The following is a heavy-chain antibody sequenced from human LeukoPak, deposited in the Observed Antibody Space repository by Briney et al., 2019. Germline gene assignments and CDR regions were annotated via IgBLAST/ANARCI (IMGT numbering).Heavy chain of an antibody. D-gene: IGHD1-20*01. CDR3: ASGGITGTTRGPTRLNDAFDI. V-gene: IGHV1-2*04. CDR2: INPNSGAT. J-gene: IGHJ3*02. Sequence: GASVKVSCKASGYTFTGYYMHWVRQAPGQGLEWMGWINPNSGATNYAQKFQGWVTMTRDTSISTAYMELSRLSSDDTAVYYCASGGITGTTRGPTRLNDAFDIWGQGTMVTVSS. CDR1: GYTFTGYY.